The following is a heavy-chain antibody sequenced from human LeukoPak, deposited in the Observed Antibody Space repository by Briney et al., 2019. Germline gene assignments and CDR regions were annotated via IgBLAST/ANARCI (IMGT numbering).Heavy chain of an antibody. CDR3: ARDEGSSWYPFDY. CDR2: ISSSSSYI. V-gene: IGHV3-21*01. J-gene: IGHJ4*02. D-gene: IGHD6-13*01. Sequence: GGSLRLSCAASGFTFSSYSMNWVRQAPGKGLEWVSSISSSSSYIYYADSVKGRFTISRDNAKNSLYLQMNGLRAEDTAVYYCARDEGSSWYPFDYWGQGTLVTVSS. CDR1: GFTFSSYS.